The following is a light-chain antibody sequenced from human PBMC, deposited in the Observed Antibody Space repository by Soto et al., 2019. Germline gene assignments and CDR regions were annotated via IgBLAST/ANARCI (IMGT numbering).Light chain of an antibody. Sequence: EIVFTQSPGTLSFSPGEIATLSCRASQTVRNNYLAWYQQKPGQAPRVLIYDASSRATGIPDRFSGGGSGTDFTLTISRLEPEDVAVYYCQQYGSSSLTLGGGTKVDIK. CDR2: DAS. CDR1: QTVRNNY. J-gene: IGKJ4*01. CDR3: QQYGSSSLT. V-gene: IGKV3-20*01.